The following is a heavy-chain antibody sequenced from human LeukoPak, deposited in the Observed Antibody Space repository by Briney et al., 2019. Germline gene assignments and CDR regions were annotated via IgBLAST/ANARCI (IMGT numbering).Heavy chain of an antibody. CDR3: ARDRYGSGSYYDY. CDR1: GGSINSSY. Sequence: SETLSLTCTVSGGSINSSYWSWIRQPPGKGLEWIGYIYYSGSTKYNSSLRSRVAISVDRTKNQFSLKVYSVTAADTAVYHCARDRYGSGSYYDYWGRGTLVTVSS. CDR2: IYYSGST. J-gene: IGHJ4*02. D-gene: IGHD3-10*01. V-gene: IGHV4-59*01.